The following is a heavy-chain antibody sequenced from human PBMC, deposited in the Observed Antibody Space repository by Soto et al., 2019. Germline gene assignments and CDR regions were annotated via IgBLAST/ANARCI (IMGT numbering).Heavy chain of an antibody. CDR1: GFTFSSYA. Sequence: GGSLRLSCAASGFTFSSYAMSWVRQAPGKGLEWVSAISGSGGSTYYADSVKGRFTISRDNSKNTLYLQMNSLRAEDTAVYYCANTAGHYYYYGMDVWGQGTTVTVSS. J-gene: IGHJ6*02. V-gene: IGHV3-23*01. CDR3: ANTAGHYYYYGMDV. D-gene: IGHD4-17*01. CDR2: ISGSGGST.